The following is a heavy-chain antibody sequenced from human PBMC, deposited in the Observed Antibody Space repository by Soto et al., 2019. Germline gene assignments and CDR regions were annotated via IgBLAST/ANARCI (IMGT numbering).Heavy chain of an antibody. J-gene: IGHJ4*02. CDR1: GFTFTSYA. CDR3: AKDNPAVDH. Sequence: QVQLVESGGGVVQPGRSPRLSCAASGFTFTSYAMHWVRQAPGKGLEWVAVISYDGSDKYYAESVRGRFTISRDDSKNTLFLQINSLTTEDTAVYYCAKDNPAVDHWGQGTLVTVSS. V-gene: IGHV3-30*18. CDR2: ISYDGSDK.